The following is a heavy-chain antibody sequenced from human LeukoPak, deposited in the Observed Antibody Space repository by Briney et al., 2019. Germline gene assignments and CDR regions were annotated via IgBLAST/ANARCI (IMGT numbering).Heavy chain of an antibody. D-gene: IGHD4-23*01. CDR2: IYPGDSDA. V-gene: IGHV5-51*01. CDR3: ARCGGNRIDYFDY. Sequence: GKSLKISCKGSGYSFTTYWIGWVRQMPGRGLEWMGIIYPGDSDARYSPSFRGQVTISADKSINTAYLQWSSLKASDTAMYYCARCGGNRIDYFDYWGQGTLVTVSS. J-gene: IGHJ4*02. CDR1: GYSFTTYW.